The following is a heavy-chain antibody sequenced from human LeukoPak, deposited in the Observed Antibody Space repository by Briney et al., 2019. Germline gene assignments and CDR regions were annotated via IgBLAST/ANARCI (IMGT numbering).Heavy chain of an antibody. CDR3: AGIATMYYFDY. Sequence: SETLSLTCTVSGDSISGNYWTWIRQPPGKGLEWIGYIYYSGSTYYNPSLKSRVTISVDTSKNQFSLKLSSVTAADTAVYYCAGIATMYYFDYWGQGTLVTVSS. V-gene: IGHV4-59*04. CDR1: GDSISGNY. J-gene: IGHJ4*02. CDR2: IYYSGST. D-gene: IGHD1-26*01.